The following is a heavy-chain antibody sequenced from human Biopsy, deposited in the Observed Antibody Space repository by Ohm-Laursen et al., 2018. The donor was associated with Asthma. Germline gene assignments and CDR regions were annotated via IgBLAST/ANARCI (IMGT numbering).Heavy chain of an antibody. CDR3: VRGSSSWHHGPFHYYYGLDV. CDR1: GGSMSSSSYY. V-gene: IGHV4-39*01. D-gene: IGHD6-13*01. Sequence: SDTLSLTCTVSGGSMSSSSYYRGWIRQPPGKGLEWIGSIYYSGTTYYNPSLESRVTVSADTSKNQFSLKLTSVTAADTAVYYCVRGSSSWHHGPFHYYYGLDVWGQGTTATVSS. J-gene: IGHJ6*02. CDR2: IYYSGTT.